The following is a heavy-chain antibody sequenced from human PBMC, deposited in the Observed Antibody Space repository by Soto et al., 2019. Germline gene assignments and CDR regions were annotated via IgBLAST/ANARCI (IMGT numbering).Heavy chain of an antibody. CDR2: VSYDGSKK. V-gene: IGHV3-30*03. D-gene: IGHD3-22*01. CDR1: GFTFSRNG. Sequence: QVQLVESGGGVVQPGTSLRLTCAVSGFTFSRNGMHWVRQAPGKGLEWVALVSYDGSKKYYVDSVKGRFTISRDKSENTLYLQKNSLRADDKNVYYCARWVGGSMSDNSGKYDSWGQGTLVTVSS. CDR3: ARWVGGSMSDNSGKYDS. J-gene: IGHJ5*01.